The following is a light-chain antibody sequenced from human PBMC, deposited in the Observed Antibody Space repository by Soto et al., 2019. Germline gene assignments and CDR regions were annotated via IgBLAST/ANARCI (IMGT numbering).Light chain of an antibody. CDR2: AAS. CDR3: QQAKNFAWT. CDR1: QDISSW. J-gene: IGKJ1*01. Sequence: DIQMTQSPSSVSASVGDRVTITCRASQDISSWLVWYQQKTGKAPKLLIYAASNLQSGVPSRFSGSGSGTDFTLTISSLQPEDFATYYCQQAKNFAWTFGQGTKVEIK. V-gene: IGKV1-12*01.